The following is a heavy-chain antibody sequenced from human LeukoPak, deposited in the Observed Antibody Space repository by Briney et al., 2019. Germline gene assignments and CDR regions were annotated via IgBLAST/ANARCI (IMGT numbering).Heavy chain of an antibody. CDR1: GFTFSNYW. V-gene: IGHV3-7*03. D-gene: IGHD6-19*01. J-gene: IGHJ3*02. CDR2: IKEDGSEK. Sequence: GGSLRLSCVASGFTFSNYWMSWVRQAPGKGLECVANIKEDGSEKYYVDSVKGRFTISRDNAKNSLYLQMNSLRAEDTAVYYCAKVQQWLARDAFDIWGQGTMVTVSS. CDR3: AKVQQWLARDAFDI.